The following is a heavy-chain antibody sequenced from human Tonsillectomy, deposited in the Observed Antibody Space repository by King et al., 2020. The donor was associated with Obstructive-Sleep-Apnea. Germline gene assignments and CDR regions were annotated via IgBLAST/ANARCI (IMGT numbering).Heavy chain of an antibody. V-gene: IGHV3-48*04. CDR2: ISSSSSTI. CDR1: GFTFSSYS. Sequence: AQLVESGGGLVQPGGSLRLSCAASGFTFSSYSMNWVRQAPGKGLEWVSYISSSSSTIYYADSVKGRFTISRDNAKNSLYLQMNSLRAEDTAVYYCARDSITMIVLEYFDLWGRGTLVTVSS. D-gene: IGHD3-22*01. CDR3: ARDSITMIVLEYFDL. J-gene: IGHJ2*01.